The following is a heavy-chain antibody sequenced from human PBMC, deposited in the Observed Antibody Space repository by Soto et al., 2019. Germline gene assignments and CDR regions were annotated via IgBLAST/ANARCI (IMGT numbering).Heavy chain of an antibody. CDR1: GDSVSSNSAT. D-gene: IGHD6-13*01. CDR3: ARAAKAAAGANVFDY. J-gene: IGHJ4*02. CDR2: VYYRSKWYN. V-gene: IGHV6-1*01. Sequence: SQTLSLTCAISGDSVSSNSATWNWIRQSPSRGLEWLGRVYYRSKWYNDYAVSVKSRMTINPDTSKSQFSLQLNSVTPEDTAVYYCARAAKAAAGANVFDYWGQGTLVTVSS.